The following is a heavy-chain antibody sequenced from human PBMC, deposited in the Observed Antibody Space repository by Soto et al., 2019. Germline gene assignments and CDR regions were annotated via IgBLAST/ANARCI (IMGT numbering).Heavy chain of an antibody. CDR2: MSPNTGTI. Sequence: ASVKVSCKASGYTFTSYDINWVRQATGQGPEWMGWMSPNTGTIVYAQKFQGRVTMTRNTSTSTAYMTLSSLRSEDKAVYYCARDRQGINTYEAFDIWGQGTTVTVSS. CDR1: GYTFTSYD. CDR3: ARDRQGINTYEAFDI. J-gene: IGHJ3*02. V-gene: IGHV1-8*01. D-gene: IGHD1-20*01.